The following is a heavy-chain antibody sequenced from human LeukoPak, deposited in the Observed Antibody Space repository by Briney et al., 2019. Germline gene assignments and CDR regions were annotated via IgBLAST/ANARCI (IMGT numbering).Heavy chain of an antibody. V-gene: IGHV3-30*04. J-gene: IGHJ4*02. CDR2: ISYDGSNK. CDR3: AREDCSSTSCHGFDY. D-gene: IGHD2-2*01. Sequence: GGSLRLSCAASGFTFSSYAMHWVRQAPGKGLEWVAVISYDGSNKYYADSVKGRFTISRDNSKNTLYLQMNSLRAEDTAVYYCAREDCSSTSCHGFDYWGQGTLATVSS. CDR1: GFTFSSYA.